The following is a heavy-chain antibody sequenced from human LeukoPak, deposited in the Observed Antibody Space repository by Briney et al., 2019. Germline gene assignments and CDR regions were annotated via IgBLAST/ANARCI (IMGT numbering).Heavy chain of an antibody. Sequence: KPSETLSLTCTVSGGSISSYHWSWIRQPPGKRLEWIGYIYYTGSTNYNPSLKSRVTISVDTSKNQFSLKLSSVTAADTAVYYCARGTVTTMYFDFWGQGTLVTVSS. D-gene: IGHD4-17*01. CDR2: IYYTGST. J-gene: IGHJ4*02. V-gene: IGHV4-59*01. CDR3: ARGTVTTMYFDF. CDR1: GGSISSYH.